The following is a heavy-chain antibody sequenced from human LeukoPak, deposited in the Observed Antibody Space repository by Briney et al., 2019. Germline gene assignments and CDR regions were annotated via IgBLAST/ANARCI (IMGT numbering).Heavy chain of an antibody. V-gene: IGHV3-48*03. CDR2: ISVSGSTM. D-gene: IGHD6-13*01. Sequence: GGSLRLSCAASGFTFSSYEMNWVRQAPGKGLEWVSYISVSGSTMYYADSVKGRFTISRDNAKNSLYLQMNSLRAEDTAVYYCASTAAAGEVDWFDPWGQGTLVTVSS. CDR3: ASTAAAGEVDWFDP. J-gene: IGHJ5*02. CDR1: GFTFSSYE.